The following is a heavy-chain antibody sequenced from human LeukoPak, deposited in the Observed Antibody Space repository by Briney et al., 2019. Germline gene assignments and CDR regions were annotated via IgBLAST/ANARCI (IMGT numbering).Heavy chain of an antibody. Sequence: GGSLRLSCAASGFTFSAYCMNWVRQAPGKGLVWVSRLNTDGRDTRYADSVQGRFTISRDNAKNTLYLQMNSLRAEDTAVYYCARSEAVAWSFDLWGRGTLVTVSS. V-gene: IGHV3-74*01. CDR3: ARSEAVAWSFDL. J-gene: IGHJ2*01. CDR2: LNTDGRDT. CDR1: GFTFSAYC. D-gene: IGHD6-19*01.